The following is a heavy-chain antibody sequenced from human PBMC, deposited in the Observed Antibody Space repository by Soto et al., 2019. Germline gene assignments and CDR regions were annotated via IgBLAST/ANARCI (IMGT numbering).Heavy chain of an antibody. V-gene: IGHV3-9*01. CDR3: VKDIEYSSSGGMDV. CDR1: GFTFDDYA. J-gene: IGHJ6*02. CDR2: VSWNSGSI. Sequence: GGSLRLSCAASGFTFDDYAMHWVRQAPGKGLEWVSGVSWNSGSIGYADSVKGRFTISRDNAKNSLYLQMNSLRAEDTALYYCVKDIEYSSSGGMDVWGQGTTVT. D-gene: IGHD6-6*01.